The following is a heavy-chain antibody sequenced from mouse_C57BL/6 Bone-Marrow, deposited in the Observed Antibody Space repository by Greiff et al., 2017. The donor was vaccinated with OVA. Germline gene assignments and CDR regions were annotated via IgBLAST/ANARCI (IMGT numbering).Heavy chain of an antibody. CDR3: ARDQDYYGSSYEFAY. Sequence: EVQLVESGGGLVKPGGSLKLSCAASGFTFSSYAMSWVRQTPEQRLEWVATISDGGSYTYYPDNVKGRFTISRDNAKNNLYLQMSHLKSEDTAMYYCARDQDYYGSSYEFAYWGQGTLVTVSA. CDR1: GFTFSSYA. V-gene: IGHV5-4*01. CDR2: ISDGGSYT. J-gene: IGHJ3*01. D-gene: IGHD1-1*01.